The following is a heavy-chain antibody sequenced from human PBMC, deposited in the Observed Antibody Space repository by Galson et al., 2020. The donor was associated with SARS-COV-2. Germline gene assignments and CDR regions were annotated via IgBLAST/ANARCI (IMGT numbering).Heavy chain of an antibody. CDR2: ISYDGNNK. J-gene: IGHJ4*02. V-gene: IGHV3-30*18. CDR1: GFTFSNYA. D-gene: IGHD3-22*01. Sequence: GGSLRLSCVASGFTFSNYAMHWVRQAPGKGLEWVAIISYDGNNKYADSVKGRFTISRDNSESTLYLQMNSLRPEDTAMYYCANETADYDSSNFDFWGQGTLVTVSS. CDR3: ANETADYDSSNFDF.